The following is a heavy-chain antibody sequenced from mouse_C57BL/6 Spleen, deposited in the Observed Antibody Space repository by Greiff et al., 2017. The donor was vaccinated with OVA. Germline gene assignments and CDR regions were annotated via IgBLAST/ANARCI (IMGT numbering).Heavy chain of an antibody. V-gene: IGHV5-4*01. CDR3: ARDRTYYSIYAMDY. J-gene: IGHJ4*01. D-gene: IGHD2-5*01. CDR1: GFTFSSYA. CDR2: ISDGGSYT. Sequence: EVQGVESGGGLVKPGGSLKLSCAASGFTFSSYAMSWVRQTPEKRLAWVATISDGGSYTYYPDNVKGRFTISRDNAKNNLYLQMSHLKSEDTAMYYCARDRTYYSIYAMDYWGQGTSVTVSS.